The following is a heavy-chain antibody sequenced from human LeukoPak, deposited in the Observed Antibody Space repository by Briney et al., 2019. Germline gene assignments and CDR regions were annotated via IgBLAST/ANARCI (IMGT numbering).Heavy chain of an antibody. CDR1: GFTFSSYS. V-gene: IGHV3-21*01. J-gene: IGHJ4*02. CDR2: ISSSSSYI. CDR3: ARDHVAVAYYFDY. Sequence: PGGSLRLSCAASGFTFSSYSMNWVRQAPGKGLEWVSSISSSSSYIYYADSVKGRFTISRGNAKNSLYLQMNSLRAEDTAVYYCARDHVAVAYYFDYWGQGTLVTVSS. D-gene: IGHD6-19*01.